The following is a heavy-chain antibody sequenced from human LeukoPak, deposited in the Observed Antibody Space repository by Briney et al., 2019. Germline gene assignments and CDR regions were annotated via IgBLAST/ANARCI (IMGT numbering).Heavy chain of an antibody. D-gene: IGHD4-11*01. CDR2: INGGGVNT. CDR3: AEDLYSNYGPADY. Sequence: GGSLRLSCAASGFTSSSYAMSWVRQAPGKGLEWVSTINGGGVNTHYADSVGGRFTISRDNSKNTLFLQMNSLRDEDTAVYYCAEDLYSNYGPADYWGQGNLVTVSS. J-gene: IGHJ4*02. V-gene: IGHV3-23*01. CDR1: GFTSSSYA.